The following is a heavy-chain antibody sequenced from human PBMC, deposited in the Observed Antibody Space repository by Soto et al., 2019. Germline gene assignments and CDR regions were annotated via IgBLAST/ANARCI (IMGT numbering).Heavy chain of an antibody. CDR2: TYYRSKWYN. V-gene: IGHV6-1*01. CDR1: GDSVSSNSAA. J-gene: IGHJ1*01. Sequence: PSQTLSLTCAISGDSVSSNSAAWNWIRQSPSRGLEWLGRTYYRSKWYNEYAVSVKSRITINPDTSKSQFSLRLYSVTPDDTAVYYCARGRHSTSSETVSTAPLEHWGQGTQVTVSS. D-gene: IGHD5-12*01. CDR3: ARGRHSTSSETVSTAPLEH.